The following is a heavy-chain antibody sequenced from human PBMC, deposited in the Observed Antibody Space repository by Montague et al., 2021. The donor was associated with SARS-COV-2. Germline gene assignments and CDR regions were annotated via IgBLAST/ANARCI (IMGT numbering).Heavy chain of an antibody. V-gene: IGHV4-34*01. CDR3: ARHMGHVLVSVTGANWFDP. D-gene: IGHD5/OR15-5a*01. Sequence: SETLSLTCGVSGDSFSDYDWTLIRRPPGKGLEWLGEIDHTGRSNCNPSLKSRVTLSLDTSKNHFSLKLTSVTAADTAIYYCARHMGHVLVSVTGANWFDPWGQGTLVTVSS. CDR2: IDHTGRS. J-gene: IGHJ5*02. CDR1: GDSFSDYD.